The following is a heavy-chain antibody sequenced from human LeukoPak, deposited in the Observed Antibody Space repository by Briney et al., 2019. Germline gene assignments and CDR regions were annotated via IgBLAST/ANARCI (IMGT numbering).Heavy chain of an antibody. CDR1: GFTFSSYS. D-gene: IGHD3-9*01. V-gene: IGHV3-21*01. CDR2: ISSSSSYI. J-gene: IGHJ3*02. CDR3: ATLLRASYYDILTGHDAFDI. Sequence: GGSLRLSCAASGFTFSSYSMNWVRQAPGKGLEWVSSISSSSSYIYYADSVKGRFTISRDNAKNSLYLQMNSLRAEDTAMYYCATLLRASYYDILTGHDAFDIRGQGTMVTVSS.